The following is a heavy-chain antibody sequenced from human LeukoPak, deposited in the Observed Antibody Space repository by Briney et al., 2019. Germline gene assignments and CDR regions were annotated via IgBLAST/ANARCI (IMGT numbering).Heavy chain of an antibody. Sequence: GGSLRLSCVVSGIPFSDYYMNWIHKAPGKGLEWISYISSSSSYTDYADSVKGRFTISRDNAKSALYLQMHSLRLEDTAVYYCAAGTAADFWGQGTLVTVSS. CDR2: ISSSSSYT. D-gene: IGHD6-13*01. CDR3: AAGTAADF. CDR1: GIPFSDYY. J-gene: IGHJ4*02. V-gene: IGHV3-11*03.